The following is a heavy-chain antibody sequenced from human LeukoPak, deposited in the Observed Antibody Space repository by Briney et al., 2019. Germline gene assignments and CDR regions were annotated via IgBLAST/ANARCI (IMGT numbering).Heavy chain of an antibody. Sequence: SETLSLTCTVSGGSISSYYWSWIRQPAGKGLEWIGRIYTSGSTNYNPSLKSRVTMPVDTSKNQFSLKLSSVTAADTAVYYRARDSSSGWRNWFDPWGQGTLVTVSS. CDR2: IYTSGST. CDR1: GGSISSYY. V-gene: IGHV4-4*07. CDR3: ARDSSSGWRNWFDP. D-gene: IGHD6-19*01. J-gene: IGHJ5*02.